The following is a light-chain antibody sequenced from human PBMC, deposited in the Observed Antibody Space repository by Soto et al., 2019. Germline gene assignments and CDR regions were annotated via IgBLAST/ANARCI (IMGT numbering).Light chain of an antibody. CDR2: GAS. V-gene: IGKV3-20*01. CDR3: QQYNISRKT. Sequence: EVVLTQSPGTLSLSPGEGATLSCRASQSLSNNFLAWYQQRPGQAPRLLVHGASNRAAGIPDRFRGSGSGTDLNLTISRLEPEDFALYYCQQYNISRKTFGQGTKVET. J-gene: IGKJ1*01. CDR1: QSLSNNF.